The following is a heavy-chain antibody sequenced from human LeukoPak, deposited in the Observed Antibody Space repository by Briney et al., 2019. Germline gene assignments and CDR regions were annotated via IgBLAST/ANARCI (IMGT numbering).Heavy chain of an antibody. Sequence: GGSLRLSCAASGFTFSSYSMSWVRPAPRKGLEWVSYIIISSSTIYYADSVKGRFTISRDNAKNSLYLQMNSLRAEDTAVYYCAREVFYGSGSPRLDYWGQGTPLTVSS. CDR2: IIISSSTI. D-gene: IGHD3-10*01. CDR1: GFTFSSYS. CDR3: AREVFYGSGSPRLDY. V-gene: IGHV3-48*01. J-gene: IGHJ4*02.